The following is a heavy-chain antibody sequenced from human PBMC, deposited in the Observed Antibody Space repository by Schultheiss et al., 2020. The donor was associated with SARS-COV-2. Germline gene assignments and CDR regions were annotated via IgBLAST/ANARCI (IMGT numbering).Heavy chain of an antibody. CDR2: FDPEDGET. D-gene: IGHD3-10*01. Sequence: ASVKVSCKVSGYTLTELSMHWVRQAPGKGLEWMGGFDPEDGETIYAQKFQGRVTMTEDTSTDTAYMELSSLRSEDTAVYYCATGILTYHYGSGSSGADYWGQGTLVTVSS. V-gene: IGHV1-24*01. CDR1: GYTLTELS. J-gene: IGHJ4*02. CDR3: ATGILTYHYGSGSSGADY.